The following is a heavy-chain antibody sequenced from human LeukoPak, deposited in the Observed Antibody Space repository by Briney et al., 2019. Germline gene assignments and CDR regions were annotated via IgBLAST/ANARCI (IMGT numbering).Heavy chain of an antibody. CDR1: GFSLSISGMY. CDR2: IDWDDDK. Sequence: SGPALVKPTQTLKLTCTFSGFSLSISGMYVTWIRQPPGKALEWLARIDWDDDKYYSTSLKTRLTISKDTSKNQVVLTMTNMDPVDTATYYCARTSSFTLIRGLDQWGQGTLVTVSS. CDR3: ARTSSFTLIRGLDQ. D-gene: IGHD3-10*01. J-gene: IGHJ4*02. V-gene: IGHV2-70*11.